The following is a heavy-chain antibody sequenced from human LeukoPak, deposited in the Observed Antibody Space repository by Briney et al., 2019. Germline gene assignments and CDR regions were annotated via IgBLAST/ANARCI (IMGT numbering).Heavy chain of an antibody. Sequence: GGSLRLSCAASEFSVGSNYMTWVRQAPGKGLEWVSLIYSGGSTYYADSVKGRFTISRDNSKNTLYLQMNSLRAEDTAVYYCAKGSGDIVVVPAAIYYFDYWGQGTLVTVSS. CDR1: EFSVGSNY. CDR2: IYSGGST. D-gene: IGHD2-2*02. V-gene: IGHV3-66*01. J-gene: IGHJ4*02. CDR3: AKGSGDIVVVPAAIYYFDY.